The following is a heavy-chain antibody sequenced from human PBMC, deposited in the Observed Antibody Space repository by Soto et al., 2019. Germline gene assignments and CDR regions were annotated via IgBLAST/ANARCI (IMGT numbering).Heavy chain of an antibody. V-gene: IGHV3-11*01. Sequence: QVQLVESGGGLVRPGGSLRLSCSASGFSFSYYFMGWIRQAPGKGLEWVAYVSGSGGGTWYTDSVKGRFTVSRDNAEKSLCLQMNSLRAEDTALYYCVRDPGIHTGGNSGAFDYWGQGILVTVSS. CDR1: GFSFSYYF. CDR3: VRDPGIHTGGNSGAFDY. D-gene: IGHD2-21*02. CDR2: VSGSGGGT. J-gene: IGHJ4*02.